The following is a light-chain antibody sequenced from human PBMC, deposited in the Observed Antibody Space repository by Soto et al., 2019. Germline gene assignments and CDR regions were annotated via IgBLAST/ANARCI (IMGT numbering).Light chain of an antibody. CDR3: QQNYYTPQT. V-gene: IGKV1-39*01. CDR1: QTISTY. CDR2: NAS. J-gene: IGKJ1*01. Sequence: DIQMTQSPSSLSASVGDRVTITCRASQTISTYLNWYQQKPGKAPKLLIYNASRLQGGVPPRFSGGQSGTDFTLTISSLQPEDFASYYCQQNYYTPQTFGRGTKVVIK.